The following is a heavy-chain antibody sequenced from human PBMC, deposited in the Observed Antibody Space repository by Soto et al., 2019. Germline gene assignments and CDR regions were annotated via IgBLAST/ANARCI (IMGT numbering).Heavy chain of an antibody. CDR1: GFTFSSYE. CDR3: ARVTTGTTARPFDY. D-gene: IGHD1-1*01. Sequence: GGSLRLSCAASGFTFSSYEMNWVRQAPGKGLEWVSYISSSGSTIYYADSVKGRFTISRDNAKNSLYLQTNSLRAEDTAVYYCARVTTGTTARPFDYWGQGTLVTVTS. J-gene: IGHJ4*02. V-gene: IGHV3-48*03. CDR2: ISSSGSTI.